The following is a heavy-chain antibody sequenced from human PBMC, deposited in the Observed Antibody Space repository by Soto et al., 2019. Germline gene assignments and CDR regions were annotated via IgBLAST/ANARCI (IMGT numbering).Heavy chain of an antibody. J-gene: IGHJ4*02. CDR1: GGSISSGGYY. V-gene: IGHV4-31*03. CDR3: ARDKEGSDYFDY. Sequence: SETLSLTCTVSGGSISSGGYYWSWIRQHPGKGLEWIGYIYYSGSTYYNPSLKSRVTISVDTSKNQFSLKLSSVTAADTAVYYCARDKEGSDYFDYWGQGTLVTVSS. CDR2: IYYSGST. D-gene: IGHD6-19*01.